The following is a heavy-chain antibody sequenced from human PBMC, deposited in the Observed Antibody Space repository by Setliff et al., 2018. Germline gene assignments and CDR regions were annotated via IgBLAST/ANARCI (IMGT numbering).Heavy chain of an antibody. V-gene: IGHV1-18*01. CDR1: GYAFNNYG. CDR3: SRLVRYCTTTTCQTLSGGEH. D-gene: IGHD2-8*01. J-gene: IGHJ4*02. CDR2: INAYSGNT. Sequence: ASVKVSCKASGYAFNNYGIAWVRQAPGQGLEWMGWINAYSGNTFYAPKLQDRVTMTTDTSTATAYLELRSLRSDDTALYFCSRLVRYCTTTTCQTLSGGEHWGQGTLVTV.